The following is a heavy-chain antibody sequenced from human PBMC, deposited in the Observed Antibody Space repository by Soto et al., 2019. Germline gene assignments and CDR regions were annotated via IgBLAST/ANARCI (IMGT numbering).Heavy chain of an antibody. Sequence: QVQLVESGGGVVQSGRSLTLSCAASGFSLRTYGMHWLRRAPGKGLEWVSFIWYDGTKKFYANSVKGRSTISKDNSNNILYLQMSGLRAEDTAVYYCAREVVTAVAGSVNWFDPWRQGTLVTVSS. V-gene: IGHV3-33*01. CDR1: GFSLRTYG. CDR3: AREVVTAVAGSVNWFDP. D-gene: IGHD6-19*01. CDR2: IWYDGTKK. J-gene: IGHJ5*02.